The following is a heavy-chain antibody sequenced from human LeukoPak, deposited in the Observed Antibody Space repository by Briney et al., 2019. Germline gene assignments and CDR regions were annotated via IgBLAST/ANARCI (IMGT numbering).Heavy chain of an antibody. J-gene: IGHJ4*02. CDR2: INPNSGGT. V-gene: IGHV1-2*02. Sequence: ASVKVSCKASGYTFTGYYMHWVRRAPGQGLEWMGWINPNSGGTNYAQKFQGRVTMTRDTSISTAYMELSRLRSDDTALYFCAKDGGGNCYDPIDYWGQGILVTVSS. CDR1: GYTFTGYY. D-gene: IGHD2-21*01. CDR3: AKDGGGNCYDPIDY.